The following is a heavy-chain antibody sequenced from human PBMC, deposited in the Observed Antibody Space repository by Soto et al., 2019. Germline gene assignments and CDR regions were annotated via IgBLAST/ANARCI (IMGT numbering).Heavy chain of an antibody. CDR2: ISAYHGNT. CDR1: GYTFTSYG. V-gene: IGHV1-18*01. D-gene: IGHD3-22*01. J-gene: IGHJ1*01. Sequence: ASVKVSCKASGYTFTSYGISWVRQAPGQGLEWMGWISAYHGNTNYAQKVQGRVTMTTDTSTSTAYMELRSLRSDDTAVYYCARDGRLGYYYDSSGYFRDFQHWGQGTLVTVSS. CDR3: ARDGRLGYYYDSSGYFRDFQH.